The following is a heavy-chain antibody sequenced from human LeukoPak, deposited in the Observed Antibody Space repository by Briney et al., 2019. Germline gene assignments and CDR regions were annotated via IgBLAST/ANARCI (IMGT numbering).Heavy chain of an antibody. CDR1: GFTFSDYY. D-gene: IGHD6-13*01. V-gene: IGHV3-11*06. CDR2: ISSSSYT. CDR3: ARDHRPYSSSPRWFDP. J-gene: IGHJ5*02. Sequence: GGSLRLSCAASGFTFSDYYMSWIRQAPGKGLEWVSYISSSSYTNYADSVKGRFTISRDNAKNSLYLRMNSLRAEDTAVYYCARDHRPYSSSPRWFDPWGQGTLVTVSS.